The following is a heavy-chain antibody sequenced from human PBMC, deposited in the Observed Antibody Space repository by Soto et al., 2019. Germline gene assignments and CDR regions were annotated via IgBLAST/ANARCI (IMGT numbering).Heavy chain of an antibody. CDR1: VGSISSYY. CDR2: IYYSGST. CDR3: ARDRFIAAAGCFDY. D-gene: IGHD6-13*01. Sequence: QVQLQESGPGLVKPSETLSLTCTVSVGSISSYYWSWIRQPPGKGLEWIGYIYYSGSTNYNPSLLCRVTISVDASQNRFSLKLTSVTAADTAVYYCARDRFIAAAGCFDYWGLGTLVTVSS. J-gene: IGHJ4*02. V-gene: IGHV4-59*01.